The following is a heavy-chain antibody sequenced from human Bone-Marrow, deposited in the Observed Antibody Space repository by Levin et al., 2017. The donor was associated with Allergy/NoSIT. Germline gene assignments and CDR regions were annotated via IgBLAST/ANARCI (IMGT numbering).Heavy chain of an antibody. V-gene: IGHV4-34*01. D-gene: IGHD1-20*01. CDR3: ARGREGAITGTPFDP. Sequence: RSSETLSLTCAVYGGSFSGYYWSWIRQPPGKGLEWIGEINHSGSTNYNPSLKSRVTISVDTSKNQFSLKLSSVTAADTAVYYCARGREGAITGTPFDPWGQGTLVTVSS. CDR2: INHSGST. J-gene: IGHJ5*02. CDR1: GGSFSGYY.